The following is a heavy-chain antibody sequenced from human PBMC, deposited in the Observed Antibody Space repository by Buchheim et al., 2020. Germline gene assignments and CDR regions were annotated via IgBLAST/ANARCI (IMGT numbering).Heavy chain of an antibody. CDR3: ARSGYTIFGVVIDY. CDR2: IYHSGST. CDR1: GGSISSSNW. V-gene: IGHV4-4*02. J-gene: IGHJ4*02. Sequence: QVQLQESGPGLVKPSGTLSLTCAVSGGSISSSNWWSWVRQPPGKGLAWIGEIYHSGSTNYNPSLKSRVTISVDTSKNQFSLKLSSVTAADTAVYYCARSGYTIFGVVIDYWGQGTL. D-gene: IGHD3-3*01.